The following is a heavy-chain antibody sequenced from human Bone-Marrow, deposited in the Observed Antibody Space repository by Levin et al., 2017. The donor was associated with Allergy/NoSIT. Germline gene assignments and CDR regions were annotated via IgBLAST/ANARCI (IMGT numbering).Heavy chain of an antibody. Sequence: ASVKVSCKASGGTFSSYAISWVRQAPGQGLEWMGGIIPIFGTANYAQKFQGRVTITADESTSTAYMELSSLRSEDTAVYYCARRMESGSVFDAFDIWGQGTMVTVSS. D-gene: IGHD5-12*01. CDR3: ARRMESGSVFDAFDI. V-gene: IGHV1-69*13. J-gene: IGHJ3*02. CDR1: GGTFSSYA. CDR2: IIPIFGTA.